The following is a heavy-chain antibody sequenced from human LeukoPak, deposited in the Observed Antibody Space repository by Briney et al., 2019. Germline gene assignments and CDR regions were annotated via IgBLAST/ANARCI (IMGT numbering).Heavy chain of an antibody. Sequence: SETLSLTCTVSGGSISSYYWSWIRQPPGKGLEWIGYIYYSGSTNYNPSLKSRVTISVDTSKNQFSLKLSSVTAADTAVYYCARGWVPAAIVGWLDVWGKGTTVTVSS. CDR3: ARGWVPAAIVGWLDV. J-gene: IGHJ6*04. CDR1: GGSISSYY. CDR2: IYYSGST. V-gene: IGHV4-59*01. D-gene: IGHD2-2*01.